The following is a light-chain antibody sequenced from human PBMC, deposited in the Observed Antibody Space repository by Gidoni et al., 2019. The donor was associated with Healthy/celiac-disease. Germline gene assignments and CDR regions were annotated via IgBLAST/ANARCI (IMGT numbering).Light chain of an antibody. J-gene: IGLJ2*01. CDR3: SSYTSSSTHDVV. V-gene: IGLV2-14*01. Sequence: QSALTQPASVSGSPGQSLTISCTGTSSDVGGSNYVSWYQQHPGKAPKLMIYDVSNRPSGVSNRFSGSKSGNTDSLTISGLQAEEEADYYCSSYTSSSTHDVVFGGGTKLTVL. CDR2: DVS. CDR1: SSDVGGSNY.